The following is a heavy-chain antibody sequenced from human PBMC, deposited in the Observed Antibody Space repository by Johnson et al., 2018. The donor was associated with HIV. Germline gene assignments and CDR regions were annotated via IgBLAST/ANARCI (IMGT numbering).Heavy chain of an antibody. J-gene: IGHJ3*02. Sequence: EVQLVESGGGLVQPGGSLRLSCAASGFTFSSYDMHWVRQTTGKGLEWVSSIATPGDRFFPGSVKGRFTISRENAKNSLFLQMNGLRAGDTAVYYCARSNWNYPLDAFDIWGQGAMVTVSS. CDR2: IATPGDR. CDR3: ARSNWNYPLDAFDI. D-gene: IGHD1-7*01. V-gene: IGHV3-13*01. CDR1: GFTFSSYD.